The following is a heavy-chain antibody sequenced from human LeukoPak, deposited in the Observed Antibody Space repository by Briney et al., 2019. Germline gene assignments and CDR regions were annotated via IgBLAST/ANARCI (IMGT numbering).Heavy chain of an antibody. V-gene: IGHV1-18*01. CDR1: GYTFTSNV. J-gene: IGHJ4*02. Sequence: GASVKVSCKASGYTFTSNVISWVRQARGRGLEWMGWISAYNGNTNYAQNLQGRVTMTTDTSTSTAYMELRSLRSDDTAVYYCARVDYGGHSDFDYFDYWGQGTLVTVSS. D-gene: IGHD4-23*01. CDR3: ARVDYGGHSDFDYFDY. CDR2: ISAYNGNT.